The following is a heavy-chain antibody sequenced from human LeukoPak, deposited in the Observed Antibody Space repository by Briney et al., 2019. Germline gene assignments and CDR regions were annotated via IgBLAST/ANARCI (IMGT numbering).Heavy chain of an antibody. J-gene: IGHJ4*02. Sequence: GGSLRLSCAASGFTFDDYAMHWVRQAPGKGLEWVSGISWSSGSIGYADSVKGRFTISRDNAKNSLYLQMNSLRAEDTALYFCATGIRERGFDSWGQGTLVTVSS. CDR3: ATGIRERGFDS. D-gene: IGHD1-1*01. CDR1: GFTFDDYA. CDR2: ISWSSGSI. V-gene: IGHV3-9*01.